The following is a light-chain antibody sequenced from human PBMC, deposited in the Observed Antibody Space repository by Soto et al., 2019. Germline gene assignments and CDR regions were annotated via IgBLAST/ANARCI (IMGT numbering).Light chain of an antibody. CDR3: QQRSNWPPVYT. CDR1: QSVSSY. CDR2: DAS. J-gene: IGKJ2*01. Sequence: EIVLTQSPATLSLSPGERATLSCRASQSVSSYLAWYQQKPGQAPRLLIYDASNRATGIPARFSGSGSGTEFPLTISSLEPEDFAVYYWQQRSNWPPVYTFGQGTKLEIK. V-gene: IGKV3-11*01.